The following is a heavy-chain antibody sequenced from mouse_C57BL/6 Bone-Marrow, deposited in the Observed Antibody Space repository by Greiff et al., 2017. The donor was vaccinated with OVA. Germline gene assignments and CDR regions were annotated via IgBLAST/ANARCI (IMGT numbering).Heavy chain of an antibody. J-gene: IGHJ2*01. V-gene: IGHV14-4*01. CDR3: TTGGPVYFDY. CDR2: IDPENGDT. Sequence: VHVKQSGAELVRPGASVKLSCTASGFNIKDDYMHWVKQRPEQGLEWIGWIDPENGDTEYASKFQGKATITADTSSNTAYLQLSSLTSEDTAVYYCTTGGPVYFDYWGQGTTLTVSS. CDR1: GFNIKDDY.